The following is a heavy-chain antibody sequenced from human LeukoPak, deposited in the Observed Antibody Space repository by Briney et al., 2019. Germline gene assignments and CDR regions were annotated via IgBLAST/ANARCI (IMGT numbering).Heavy chain of an antibody. CDR3: ARESYSIVVVPAARIYYYYYMDV. CDR2: IKQDGSEK. D-gene: IGHD2-2*01. Sequence: PGGSLRLSCAASGFTFSSYWMSWVRQAPGKGLEGVANIKQDGSEKYYVDSVKGRFTISRDNAKNPLYLQMNSLRAEDTAVYYCARESYSIVVVPAARIYYYYYMDVWGKGTTVTVSS. J-gene: IGHJ6*03. V-gene: IGHV3-7*01. CDR1: GFTFSSYW.